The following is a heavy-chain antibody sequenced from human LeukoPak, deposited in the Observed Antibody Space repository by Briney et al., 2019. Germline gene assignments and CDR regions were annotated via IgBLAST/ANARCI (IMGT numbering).Heavy chain of an antibody. J-gene: IGHJ4*02. D-gene: IGHD2-15*01. Sequence: GGSLRLSCAASGFIFNNYAMSWVRQAPGKGLEWVSGIGGGGDATYYADSVKGRFTISRDNSKGTLFLQMNSLRAEDTALYYCAKAYCSGGSCYRLFDCWGQGTLVSVSS. CDR3: AKAYCSGGSCYRLFDC. V-gene: IGHV3-23*01. CDR1: GFIFNNYA. CDR2: IGGGGDAT.